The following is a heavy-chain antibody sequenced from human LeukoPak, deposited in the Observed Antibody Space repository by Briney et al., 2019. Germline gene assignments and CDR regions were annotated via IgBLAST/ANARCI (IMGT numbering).Heavy chain of an antibody. D-gene: IGHD5-18*01. CDR3: ARRGYSYGPFDY. J-gene: IGHJ4*02. Sequence: PGGSLRLSCAASGFTFSSYWMHWVRQAPGKGLVWVSRINSDGSSTSYADSVKGRFTISRDNAKNTLYLQMNSLRAEDTAVYYCARRGYSYGPFDYWGQRTLVTVSS. CDR1: GFTFSSYW. CDR2: INSDGSST. V-gene: IGHV3-74*01.